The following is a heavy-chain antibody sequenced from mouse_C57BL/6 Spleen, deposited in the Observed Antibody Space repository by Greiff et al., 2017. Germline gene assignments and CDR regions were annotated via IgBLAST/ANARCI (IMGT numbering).Heavy chain of an antibody. D-gene: IGHD2-5*01. CDR1: GYTFTEST. CDR2: FYSGSGSI. Sequence: QVQLQQSGAELVKPGASVKLSCKASGYTFTESTIHWVKQRSGQGLERIGWFYSGSGSIKYNERFKDKATLTADKSSSTVYMERIRLTSEDSAVYFCARHEEDYSNYEGIFFDYWGQGTTLAVSS. CDR3: ARHEEDYSNYEGIFFDY. V-gene: IGHV1-62-2*01. J-gene: IGHJ2*01.